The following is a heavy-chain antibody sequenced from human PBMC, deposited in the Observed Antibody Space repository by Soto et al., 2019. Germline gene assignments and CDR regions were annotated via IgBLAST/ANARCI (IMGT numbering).Heavy chain of an antibody. CDR2: IYHTGST. V-gene: IGHV4-31*01. CDR3: ATLPASRYYHGVDV. D-gene: IGHD2-15*01. J-gene: IGHJ6*02. Sequence: SETLSLTCSVSGGSISTVGHYWTWIRQPPGKGLEWIGSIYHTGSTYYSKSLRSQLTMSVDTSKSQFSLRLSSVTAADTAVYYCATLPASRYYHGVDVWGQGTTVTVSS. CDR1: GGSISTVGHY.